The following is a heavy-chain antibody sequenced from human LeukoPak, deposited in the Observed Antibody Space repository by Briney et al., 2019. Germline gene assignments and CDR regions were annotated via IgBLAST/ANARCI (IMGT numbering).Heavy chain of an antibody. D-gene: IGHD4-23*01. J-gene: IGHJ4*02. CDR1: GYTFTGYY. CDR2: INPNSGNT. V-gene: IGHV1-8*02. Sequence: ASVKVSCKASGYTFTGYYMHWVRQAPGQGLEWMGRINPNSGNTGYAQKFQGRVTMTRNTSISTAYMELSSLRSEDTAVYYCARSNSDFDYWGQGTLVTVSS. CDR3: ARSNSDFDY.